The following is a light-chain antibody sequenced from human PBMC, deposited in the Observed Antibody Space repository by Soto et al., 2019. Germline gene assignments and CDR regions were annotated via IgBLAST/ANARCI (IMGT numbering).Light chain of an antibody. V-gene: IGLV2-23*01. CDR2: EGS. CDR1: SSDVGSYNL. CDR3: CSYAGSRGYV. J-gene: IGLJ1*01. Sequence: QSALTQSASVSESPAQSITISCTGTSSDVGSYNLVSWYQQPPGKAPKRMMYEGSKRRSGVSNRCCGPKSGNTASLTISGLQAEDEGDYYCCSYAGSRGYVFGTGTKVTGL.